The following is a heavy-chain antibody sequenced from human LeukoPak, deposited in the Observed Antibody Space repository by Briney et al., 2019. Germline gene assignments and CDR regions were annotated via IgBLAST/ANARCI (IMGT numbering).Heavy chain of an antibody. J-gene: IGHJ4*02. CDR1: GFTFSSYA. Sequence: GGSLRLSCAASGFTFSSYAMSWVRQAPGKGLEWVSAISGSGGSAYYADSVKGRFTISRDNSKNTLYLQMNSLRAEDTAVYYCANRGYSYGVDYWGQGTLVTVSS. D-gene: IGHD5-18*01. CDR2: ISGSGGSA. CDR3: ANRGYSYGVDY. V-gene: IGHV3-23*01.